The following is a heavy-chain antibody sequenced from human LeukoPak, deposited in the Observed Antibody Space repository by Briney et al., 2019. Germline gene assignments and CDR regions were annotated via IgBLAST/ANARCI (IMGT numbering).Heavy chain of an antibody. CDR2: IYYSGST. D-gene: IGHD2-2*01. CDR1: GGSISSYY. CDR3: ARVADIVVVPYHGSYYYYGMDV. Sequence: PSETLSLTCTVSGGSISSYYWSWIRQPPGKGLEWIGYIYYSGSTNYNPSLKSRVTISVDTSKNQFSLKLSSVTAADTAVYYCARVADIVVVPYHGSYYYYGMDVWGKGTTVTVSS. V-gene: IGHV4-59*01. J-gene: IGHJ6*04.